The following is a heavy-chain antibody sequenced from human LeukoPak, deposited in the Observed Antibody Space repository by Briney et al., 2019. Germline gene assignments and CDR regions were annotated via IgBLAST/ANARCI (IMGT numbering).Heavy chain of an antibody. J-gene: IGHJ3*02. CDR2: IKQDGSEK. CDR3: ARIDYGGSRDAFDI. Sequence: GGSLRLSCAASGFTFSSYWMSWVRQAPGKGLDWVANIKQDGSEKYYVDSVKGRFTISRDNAKNSLYLQMNSLRAEDTAVYYCARIDYGGSRDAFDIWGQGTMVTVSS. CDR1: GFTFSSYW. V-gene: IGHV3-7*01. D-gene: IGHD4-23*01.